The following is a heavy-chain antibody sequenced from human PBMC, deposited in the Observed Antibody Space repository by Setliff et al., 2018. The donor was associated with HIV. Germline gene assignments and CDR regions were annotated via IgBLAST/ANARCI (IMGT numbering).Heavy chain of an antibody. V-gene: IGHV1-24*01. CDR2: FDPEDNET. J-gene: IGHJ3*02. CDR1: GYSLTELS. D-gene: IGHD3-9*01. CDR3: ATSLFYDILTAPTPGVFDI. Sequence: ASVKVSCKVSGYSLTELSIHWVRQAPGEGLEWMGGFDPEDNETVYAEKFQGRVTMTEDTSPDTAYMALSSLRSEDTAMYYCATSLFYDILTAPTPGVFDIWGQGTMVTVSS.